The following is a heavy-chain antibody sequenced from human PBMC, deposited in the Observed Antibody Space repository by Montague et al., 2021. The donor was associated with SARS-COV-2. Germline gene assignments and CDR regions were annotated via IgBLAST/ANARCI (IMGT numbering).Heavy chain of an antibody. D-gene: IGHD1-20*01. CDR3: ARRVTGTTVHYYYYGMGV. CDR2: IYYSGST. Sequence: SETLSLTCTVSGGSISSSSYYWGWIRQPPGKGLEWIGSIYYSGSTYYNPSLKSRVTISVDTSKSQFSLKLSSVTAADTAVYYCARRVTGTTVHYYYYGMGVWGQGTTVTVSS. V-gene: IGHV4-39*01. CDR1: GGSISSSSYY. J-gene: IGHJ6*02.